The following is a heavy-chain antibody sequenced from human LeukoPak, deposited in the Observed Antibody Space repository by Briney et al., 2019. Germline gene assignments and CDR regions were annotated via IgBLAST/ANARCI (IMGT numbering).Heavy chain of an antibody. J-gene: IGHJ4*02. V-gene: IGHV4-39*07. CDR3: ARVRSDTNMATLFDY. CDR1: GGSINNSNYH. CDR2: IYSDGYT. D-gene: IGHD5-18*01. Sequence: SETLSLTCTVSGGSINNSNYHWGWIRQPPGKGLEWIGIIYSDGYTSYNPSLKSRVTILLDTSKNQFSLRLSSVTAAATAVYYCARVRSDTNMATLFDYWGQGTLVTVSS.